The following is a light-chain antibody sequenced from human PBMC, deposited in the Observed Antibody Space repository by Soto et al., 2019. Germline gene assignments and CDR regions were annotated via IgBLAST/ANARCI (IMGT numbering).Light chain of an antibody. CDR1: GSDDVPSNY. V-gene: IGLV2-14*01. CDR2: EVS. CDR3: SSHKTGTNNLV. Sequence: QSVLTQPASVSGSPGQSITISCTGAGSDDVPSNYVSWYQQHPGKAPKLMIYEVSKRPSGVSNRFSGSKSGSTASLTISGRQSDEEADYYFSSHKTGTNNLVFGGGTKLTVL. J-gene: IGLJ2*01.